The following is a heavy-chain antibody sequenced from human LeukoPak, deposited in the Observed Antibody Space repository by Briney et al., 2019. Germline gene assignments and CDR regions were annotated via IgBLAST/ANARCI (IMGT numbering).Heavy chain of an antibody. J-gene: IGHJ3*02. CDR1: GFTFSSYS. D-gene: IGHD1-7*01. CDR2: ISSSSSYI. Sequence: GGSLRLSCAASGFTFSSYSMNWVRQAPGKGLEWVSSISSSSSYIYYADSVKGRFTISRDNAKNSLYLQMNSLRAEDTAVYYCARDLLELRSLGAFDIWGQGTMVTVSS. V-gene: IGHV3-21*01. CDR3: ARDLLELRSLGAFDI.